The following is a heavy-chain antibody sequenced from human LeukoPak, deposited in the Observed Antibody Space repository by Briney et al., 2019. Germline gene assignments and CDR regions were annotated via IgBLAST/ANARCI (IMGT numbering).Heavy chain of an antibody. J-gene: IGHJ4*02. Sequence: PGGSLRLFCGASGFPFSKYWMLWVRQAPGEGLESVSRINTDGTVTTYADTVKGRFTVSRDNADNTMFRQMNSVRDEDTAVYYCATKQWLAPPPDSWGQGTPVTVSS. CDR2: INTDGTVT. D-gene: IGHD6-19*01. CDR1: GFPFSKYW. CDR3: ATKQWLAPPPDS. V-gene: IGHV3-74*01.